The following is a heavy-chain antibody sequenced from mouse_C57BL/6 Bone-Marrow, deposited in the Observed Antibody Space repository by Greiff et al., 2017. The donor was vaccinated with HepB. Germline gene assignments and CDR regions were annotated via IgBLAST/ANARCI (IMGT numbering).Heavy chain of an antibody. CDR3: ARYDYSSWFAY. Sequence: EVKLVESGGGLVQPGGSLSLSCAASGFTFTDYYMSWVRQPPGKALEWLGFIRNKANGYTTEYSVSVKGRFTISRDNSQSILYLQMNALRAEDSATYYCARYDYSSWFAYWGQGTLVTVSA. CDR1: GFTFTDYY. V-gene: IGHV7-3*01. J-gene: IGHJ3*01. D-gene: IGHD2-12*01. CDR2: IRNKANGYTT.